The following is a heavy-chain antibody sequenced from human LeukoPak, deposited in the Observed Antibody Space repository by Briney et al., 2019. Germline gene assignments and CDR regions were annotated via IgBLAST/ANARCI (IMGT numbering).Heavy chain of an antibody. D-gene: IGHD2-2*01. Sequence: GGSLRLSCAASGFTFSSHSMNWVRQAPGKGLEWVSSISSTTSYIHYADSVKGRFTISRGNVNNSLYLQMNNLRAEDTAVYYCARAGLYQLLWAFDYWGQGALVTVSS. CDR3: ARAGLYQLLWAFDY. J-gene: IGHJ4*02. CDR2: ISSTTSYI. V-gene: IGHV3-21*01. CDR1: GFTFSSHS.